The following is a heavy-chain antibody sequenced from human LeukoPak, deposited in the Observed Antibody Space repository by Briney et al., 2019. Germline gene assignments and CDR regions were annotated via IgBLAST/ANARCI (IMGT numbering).Heavy chain of an antibody. CDR3: AKRGVVVRVILVGFHKEANYFDS. V-gene: IGHV3-23*01. Sequence: QPGGSLRLSCAVSGITLSNYGMSWVRQAPGKGLEWVAGISGSGGGTNYADSVKGRFTISRDNPKKTLYLHMHSLRAEDTAVYFCAKRGVVVRVILVGFHKEANYFDSWGQGALVTVSS. J-gene: IGHJ4*02. D-gene: IGHD3-10*01. CDR1: GITLSNYG. CDR2: ISGSGGGT.